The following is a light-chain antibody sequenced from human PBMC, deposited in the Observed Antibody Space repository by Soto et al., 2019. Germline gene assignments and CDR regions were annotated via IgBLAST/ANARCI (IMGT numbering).Light chain of an antibody. CDR1: QSISTF. CDR3: QQSYITPHT. J-gene: IGKJ2*01. V-gene: IGKV1-39*01. CDR2: AAS. Sequence: DIQMTQSPSSLSASVGDRVTITCRASQSISTFLNWYQQKPGKAPKLLIYAASSLHSGVPSRFSGSGSGTDFTLTISSLQSEDFATYYCQQSYITPHTFGQGTKLEIK.